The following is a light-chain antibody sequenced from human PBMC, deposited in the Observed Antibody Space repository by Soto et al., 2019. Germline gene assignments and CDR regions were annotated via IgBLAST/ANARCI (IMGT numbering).Light chain of an antibody. CDR3: QQYGSSPT. CDR2: WAS. J-gene: IGKJ2*01. CDR1: QTVLFNSNSKNY. V-gene: IGKV4-1*01. Sequence: DIVLTQSPDSLAVSLGERATINCKSSQTVLFNSNSKNYLAWYQQKPGQPPKLLIYWASARESGVPDRFSGSGSGTDFTLTISRLEPEDFAVYYCQQYGSSPTFGQGTKLEIK.